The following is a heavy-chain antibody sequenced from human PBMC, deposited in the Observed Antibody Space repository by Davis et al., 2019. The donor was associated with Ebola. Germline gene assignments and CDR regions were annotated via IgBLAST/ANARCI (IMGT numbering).Heavy chain of an antibody. CDR2: ISSSSSYT. CDR1: GFTFSAYY. CDR3: ARGLSNSQVDY. Sequence: GGSLRLSCAASGFTFSAYYMSWIRQAPGKGLEWVSYISSSSSYTNYADSVKGRFTISRDNAKNSLYLQMNSLRAEDTAVYYCARGLSNSQVDYWGQGTLVTVSS. J-gene: IGHJ4*02. D-gene: IGHD4-23*01. V-gene: IGHV3-11*06.